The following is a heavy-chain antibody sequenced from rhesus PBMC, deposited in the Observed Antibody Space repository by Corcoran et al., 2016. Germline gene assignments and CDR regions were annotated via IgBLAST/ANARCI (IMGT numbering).Heavy chain of an antibody. CDR2: IFGSMGST. D-gene: IGHD2-15*01. Sequence: QLQLQESGPGLVKPSETLSLTCAVSVGSISSGYGWSWVRQPPGKGLEWIGNIFGSMGSTYYNPSLKSRVTIATDTSKNQFSLKLSSVTAADTAVYYCARELSTGLDSWGQGVVVTVSS. CDR1: VGSISSGYG. V-gene: IGHV4S7*01. J-gene: IGHJ6*01. CDR3: ARELSTGLDS.